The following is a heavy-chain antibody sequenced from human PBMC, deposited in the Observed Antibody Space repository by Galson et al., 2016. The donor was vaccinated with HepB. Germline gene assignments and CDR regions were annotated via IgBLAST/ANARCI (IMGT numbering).Heavy chain of an antibody. J-gene: IGHJ6*02. CDR3: ARTLDTTDGLDV. D-gene: IGHD2/OR15-2a*01. Sequence: SLRLSCAASGFTFSDFYMSWVRQAPGKGLEWISYISSTGSATFFADSVKGRFTISRDNARNSVSLRMNNLRAEDSAVYYCARTLDTTDGLDVWGEGTTVTVSS. CDR2: ISSTGSAT. V-gene: IGHV3-11*01. CDR1: GFTFSDFY.